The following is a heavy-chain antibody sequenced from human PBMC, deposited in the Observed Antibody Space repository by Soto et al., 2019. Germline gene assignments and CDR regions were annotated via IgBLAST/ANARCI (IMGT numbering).Heavy chain of an antibody. CDR2: IFYSGST. CDR3: ARVYRQSGYSSSLVFDY. V-gene: IGHV4-31*03. CDR1: GGSINSGGYY. J-gene: IGHJ4*02. D-gene: IGHD6-13*01. Sequence: QVQLQESGPGLVKPSQTLSLICTVSGGSINSGGYYWNWIRQHPGKGLEWIGYIFYSGSTYYNPFLRSRVTISADTSENQFALNLSSLTAADTAVYFCARVYRQSGYSSSLVFDYWGQGTLVNVSS.